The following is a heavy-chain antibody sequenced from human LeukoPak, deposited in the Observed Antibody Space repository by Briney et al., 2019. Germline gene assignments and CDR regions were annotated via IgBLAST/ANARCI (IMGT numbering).Heavy chain of an antibody. Sequence: GGSLRLSCAASGFTVSNNYMSWVRQAPGKGLEWVSLIYAGGTTYYADSVKGRFTISRDNSKNTLYLQMNSLRAEDTAIYYCARGPTMYGMDVWGQGTTVTVSS. J-gene: IGHJ6*02. CDR3: ARGPTMYGMDV. CDR2: IYAGGTT. CDR1: GFTVSNNY. V-gene: IGHV3-53*01.